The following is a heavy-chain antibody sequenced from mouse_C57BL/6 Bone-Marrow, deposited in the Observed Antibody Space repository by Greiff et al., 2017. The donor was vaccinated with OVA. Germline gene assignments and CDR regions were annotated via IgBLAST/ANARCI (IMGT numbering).Heavy chain of an antibody. V-gene: IGHV1-64*01. CDR2: IHPNSGST. D-gene: IGHD2-4*01. Sequence: PGQGLEWIGMIHPNSGSTNYNEKFKSKATLTVDKSSSTAYMQLSSLTSEDSAVYYCATYYDYDRAGYYFDYWGQGTTLTVSS. J-gene: IGHJ2*01. CDR3: ATYYDYDRAGYYFDY.